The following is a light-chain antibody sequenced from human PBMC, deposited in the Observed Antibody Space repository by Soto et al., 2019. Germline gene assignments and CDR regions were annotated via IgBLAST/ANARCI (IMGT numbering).Light chain of an antibody. CDR3: QTWVTGPPWV. CDR2: LNSDGSH. CDR1: SGHSTYA. J-gene: IGLJ3*02. Sequence: QPVLTQSPSASASLGASVKLTCTLSSGHSTYAIAWHQQRPEKGPRYLMKLNSDGSHNKGDGIPDRFSGSSSGAERYLTISSLQSEYEADYYCQTWVTGPPWVFGGGTKLTVL. V-gene: IGLV4-69*01.